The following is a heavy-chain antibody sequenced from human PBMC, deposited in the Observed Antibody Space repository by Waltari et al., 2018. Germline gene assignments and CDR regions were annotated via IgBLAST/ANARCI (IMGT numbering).Heavy chain of an antibody. D-gene: IGHD5-12*01. CDR3: VRGLVGGYEKGWFDP. CDR2: IYPGDSDT. J-gene: IGHJ5*02. Sequence: EVQLVQSGAEVKKPGESLKISCKGPGYGFSAYRHGWVRQMPGRGLEWMGSIYPGDSDTKYSPSFEGQVTISADKSINTAFLHWRSLRASDTALFYCVRGLVGGYEKGWFDPWGLGTLVTVSS. CDR1: GYGFSAYR. V-gene: IGHV5-51*01.